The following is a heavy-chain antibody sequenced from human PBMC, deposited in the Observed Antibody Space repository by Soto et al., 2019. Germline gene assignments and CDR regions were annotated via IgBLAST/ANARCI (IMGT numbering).Heavy chain of an antibody. CDR2: IDSSGDT. Sequence: EVQLLETGGNLIQPGGSLRLSCAASGFTIISNSMSWVRQAPGRGLKWVSVIDSSGDTYYTDSVKGRFILSRDTSRNTLYLQMNNLRTEDTAVYYCARWHPNLHFFDFWGQGTLVTVSS. D-gene: IGHD3-3*02. CDR1: GFTIISNS. V-gene: IGHV3-53*02. CDR3: ARWHPNLHFFDF. J-gene: IGHJ4*02.